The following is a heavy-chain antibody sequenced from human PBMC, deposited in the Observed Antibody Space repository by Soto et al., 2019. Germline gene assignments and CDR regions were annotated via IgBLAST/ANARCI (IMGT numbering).Heavy chain of an antibody. Sequence: PGGSLRLSCAASGFTFSSYSMNWVRQAPGKGLEWVSYISSSSSTIYYADSVKGRFTISRDNAKNSLYLQMNSLRDEDTAVYYCARDQYLPELPSLYYYYYGMDVWGQGTTVTVSS. CDR2: ISSSSSTI. CDR3: ARDQYLPELPSLYYYYYGMDV. CDR1: GFTFSSYS. J-gene: IGHJ6*02. V-gene: IGHV3-48*02. D-gene: IGHD1-7*01.